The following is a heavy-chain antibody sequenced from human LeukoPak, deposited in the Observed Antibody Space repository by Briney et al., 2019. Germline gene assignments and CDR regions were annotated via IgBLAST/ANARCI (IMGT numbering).Heavy chain of an antibody. J-gene: IGHJ4*02. V-gene: IGHV3-7*01. CDR3: ARDRGWLQFDY. D-gene: IGHD5-24*01. Sequence: GGSLRLSCAASGFTFSNHWMNWVRQAPGEGLEWVAIIKEDGSETNYVDSVKGRFTISRDNSQNSLYLQMNSLRAEDTAVYYCARDRGWLQFDYWGQGTLVTVSS. CDR1: GFTFSNHW. CDR2: IKEDGSET.